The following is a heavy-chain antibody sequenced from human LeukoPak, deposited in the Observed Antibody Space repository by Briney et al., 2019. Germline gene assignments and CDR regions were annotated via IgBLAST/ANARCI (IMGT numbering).Heavy chain of an antibody. CDR3: ARGRIVVVPAAIAYYYYYMDV. D-gene: IGHD2-2*01. Sequence: ASVKVSCKASGYTFTSYDINWVRQATGQGLEWMGWMNPNSGNTGYAQKFQGRVTMTRNTSISTAYMELSSLRSEDTAVYYCARGRIVVVPAAIAYYYYYMDVWGKGNPGHRLL. J-gene: IGHJ6*03. CDR2: MNPNSGNT. V-gene: IGHV1-8*01. CDR1: GYTFTSYD.